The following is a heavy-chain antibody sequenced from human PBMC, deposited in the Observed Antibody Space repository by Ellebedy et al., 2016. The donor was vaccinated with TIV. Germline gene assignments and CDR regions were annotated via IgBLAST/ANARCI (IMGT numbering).Heavy chain of an antibody. J-gene: IGHJ4*02. D-gene: IGHD3-16*01. Sequence: AASVKVSCQASGYTFTSYGISWVRQAPGQGLEWMGWINPNSGGTNYAQKFQGRVTMTRDTSISTAYMELSRLRSDDTAVYYWARSAGGYWGQGTLVTVSS. CDR2: INPNSGGT. CDR3: ARSAGGY. V-gene: IGHV1-2*02. CDR1: GYTFTSYG.